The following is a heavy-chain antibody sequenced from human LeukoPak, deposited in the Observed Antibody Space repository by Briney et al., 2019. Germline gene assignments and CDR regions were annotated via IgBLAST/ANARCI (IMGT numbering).Heavy chain of an antibody. D-gene: IGHD7-27*01. J-gene: IGHJ4*02. CDR2: ISGSGGST. CDR3: AKDALELGMYFDY. V-gene: IGHV3-23*01. CDR1: GFTFSDYY. Sequence: GGSLRLSCAASGFTFSDYYMSWIRQAPGKGLEWVSAISGSGGSTYYADSVKGRFTISRDNSKNTLYLQMNSLRAEDTAVYYCAKDALELGMYFDYWGQGTLVTVSS.